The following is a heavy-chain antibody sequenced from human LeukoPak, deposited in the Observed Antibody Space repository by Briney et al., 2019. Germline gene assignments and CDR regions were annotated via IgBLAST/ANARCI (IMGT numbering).Heavy chain of an antibody. CDR3: ARGRPHGNDY. Sequence: GGSLRLSCAASGFTFSSYWMSWVRQAPGKGLEWVANIKQDGSQKYYVDSVKGRFSISRDNAKNTLYLQMNSLRVEDTAVYYCARGRPHGNDYWGQGTLVTVSS. J-gene: IGHJ4*02. D-gene: IGHD4-23*01. V-gene: IGHV3-7*01. CDR2: IKQDGSQK. CDR1: GFTFSSYW.